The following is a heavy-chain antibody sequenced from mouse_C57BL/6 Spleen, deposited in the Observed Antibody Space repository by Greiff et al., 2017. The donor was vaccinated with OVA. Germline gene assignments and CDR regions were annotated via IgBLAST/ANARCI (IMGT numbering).Heavy chain of an antibody. Sequence: VQLKESGPGLVKPSQSLSLTCSVTGYSITSGYYWNWIRQFPGNKLEWMGYISYDGSNNYNPSLKNRISITRDTSKNQFFLKLNSVTTEDTATYYCARDFYDGFSWFAYWGQGTLVTVSA. D-gene: IGHD2-3*01. CDR3: ARDFYDGFSWFAY. V-gene: IGHV3-6*01. J-gene: IGHJ3*01. CDR1: GYSITSGYY. CDR2: ISYDGSN.